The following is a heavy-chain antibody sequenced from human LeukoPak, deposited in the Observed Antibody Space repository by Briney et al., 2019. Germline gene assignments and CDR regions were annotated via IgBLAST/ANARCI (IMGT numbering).Heavy chain of an antibody. Sequence: GGSLRLSCAASGFTFSDYYMSWVRQAPGKGLEWVSVIYSGGSTYYADSVKGRFTISRDNSKNTLYLQMNSLRAEDTAVYYCARDAGLGYYDSSGAFDYWGQGTLVTVSS. CDR2: IYSGGST. D-gene: IGHD3-22*01. CDR1: GFTFSDYY. CDR3: ARDAGLGYYDSSGAFDY. V-gene: IGHV3-53*01. J-gene: IGHJ4*02.